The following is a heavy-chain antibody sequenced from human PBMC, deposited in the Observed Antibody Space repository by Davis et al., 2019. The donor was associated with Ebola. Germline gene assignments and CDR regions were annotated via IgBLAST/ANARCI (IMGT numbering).Heavy chain of an antibody. CDR3: AARYCTSTKCQAFEY. V-gene: IGHV3-9*01. D-gene: IGHD2-8*01. J-gene: IGHJ4*02. Sequence: PGGSLRLSCAASGFTFNNYAMHWVRQAPGKGLQWVSGISWDSETIIYADSVKGRFTISRDNAKKSLYLQMNSLTVDDTAFYYCAARYCTSTKCQAFEYGGQGTLVTVSS. CDR2: ISWDSETI. CDR1: GFTFNNYA.